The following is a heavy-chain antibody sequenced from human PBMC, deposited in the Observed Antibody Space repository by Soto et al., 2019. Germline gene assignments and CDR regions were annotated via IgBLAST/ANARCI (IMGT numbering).Heavy chain of an antibody. CDR1: GFTFSSYS. J-gene: IGHJ5*02. D-gene: IGHD6-13*01. Sequence: GGSLRLSCAASGFTFSSYSMNWVRQAPGKGLEWVSSISSSSSYIYYADSVKGRFTISRDNAKNSLYLQMNSLRAEDTAVYYCARDAYSIAAAGQNFDPWGQGTLVTVSS. CDR2: ISSSSSYI. CDR3: ARDAYSIAAAGQNFDP. V-gene: IGHV3-21*01.